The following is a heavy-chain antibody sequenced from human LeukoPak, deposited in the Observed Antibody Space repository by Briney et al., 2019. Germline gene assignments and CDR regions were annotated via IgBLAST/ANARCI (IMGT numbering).Heavy chain of an antibody. CDR3: ARAIYCSGGSCYPSFDY. Sequence: ASVKVSCKASGYTFTSYAMHWVRQAPGQRLEWMGWINAGNGNTKYSQKFQGRVTITRDTSASTAYMELSSLRSEDTAVYYCARAIYCSGGSCYPSFDYWGRGTLVTVSS. V-gene: IGHV1-3*01. CDR1: GYTFTSYA. D-gene: IGHD2-15*01. J-gene: IGHJ4*02. CDR2: INAGNGNT.